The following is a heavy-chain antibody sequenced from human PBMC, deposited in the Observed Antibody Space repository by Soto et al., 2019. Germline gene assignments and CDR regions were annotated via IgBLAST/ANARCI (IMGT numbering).Heavy chain of an antibody. CDR2: IYYSGST. D-gene: IGHD6-6*01. CDR3: ARDSSSSSGEYYYYGMDV. V-gene: IGHV4-61*01. Sequence: QVQLQESGPGLVKPSETLSLTCTVSGGSVSSGSYYWSWIRQPPGKGLEWIGYIYYSGSTNYNPSLKSRVTISVDTLKNQFSLKLSSVIAADTAVYYCARDSSSSSGEYYYYGMDVRDQGTTVTVSS. CDR1: GGSVSSGSYY. J-gene: IGHJ6*02.